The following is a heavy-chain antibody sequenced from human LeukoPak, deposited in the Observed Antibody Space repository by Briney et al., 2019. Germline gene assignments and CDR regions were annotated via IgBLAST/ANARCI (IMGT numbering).Heavy chain of an antibody. V-gene: IGHV3-23*01. CDR3: AKVSVLRYSYGMDV. J-gene: IGHJ6*02. CDR2: ISGSGGST. D-gene: IGHD3-9*01. CDR1: GFTFSSYA. Sequence: GGSLRLSCAASGFTFSSYAMSWVRQAPGKGLEWVSAISGSGGSTYYADSVKGRFTISRDNSKNTLYLQMNSLRAEDTAVYYCAKVSVLRYSYGMDVWGQGTTVTVSS.